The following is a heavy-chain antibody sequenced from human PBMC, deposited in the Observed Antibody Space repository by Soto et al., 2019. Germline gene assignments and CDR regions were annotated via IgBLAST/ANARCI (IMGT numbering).Heavy chain of an antibody. CDR1: GYTFSNYA. D-gene: IGHD3-16*01. V-gene: IGHV3-23*01. CDR3: EKDIGPLGANGWYVDV. J-gene: IGHJ2*01. CDR2: ISNGGDYT. Sequence: DVQLLESGGGLVQPGGSLRLSCAASGYTFSNYAMTWVRQAPGKGLEWVSCISNGGDYTYYADAVKGRVTISRDKSNNTLYQQMNGRSAEDTVVYYFEKDIGPLGANGWYVDVWGRGTLVTVSP.